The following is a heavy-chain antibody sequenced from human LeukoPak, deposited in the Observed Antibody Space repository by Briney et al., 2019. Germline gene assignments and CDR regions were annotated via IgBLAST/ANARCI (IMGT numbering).Heavy chain of an antibody. D-gene: IGHD5-18*01. CDR2: ISAYNGNT. CDR1: GYTFTSYG. V-gene: IGHV1-18*01. Sequence: ASVKVSCKASGYTFTSYGISWVRQAPGQGLEWMGWISAYNGNTNYAQKLQGRVTMTTDTSTSTAYMELRSLRSDDTAVYYCASGIPMIWAMGTAFAYWGQGTLVTVSS. J-gene: IGHJ4*02. CDR3: ASGIPMIWAMGTAFAY.